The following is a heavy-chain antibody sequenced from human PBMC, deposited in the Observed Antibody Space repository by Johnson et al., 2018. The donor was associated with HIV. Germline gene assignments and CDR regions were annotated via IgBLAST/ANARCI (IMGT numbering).Heavy chain of an antibody. V-gene: IGHV3-30-3*01. CDR3: ARELVRYAFDI. Sequence: VQVVESGGGVVQPGRSLRLSCAASGFTFSSYAMHWVRQAPGKGLEWVAVISYDGSNKYYADSVKGRFTISRDNAKNSLYLQMNSLGAEDTAVYYCARELVRYAFDIGGQGTMVTVSS. D-gene: IGHD6-6*01. J-gene: IGHJ3*02. CDR1: GFTFSSYA. CDR2: ISYDGSNK.